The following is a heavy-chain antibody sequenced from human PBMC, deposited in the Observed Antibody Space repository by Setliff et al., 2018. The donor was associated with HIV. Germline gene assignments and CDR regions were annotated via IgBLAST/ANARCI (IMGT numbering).Heavy chain of an antibody. D-gene: IGHD3-22*01. V-gene: IGHV4-38-2*02. Sequence: SETLSLTCAVSGYSISSGYYWGWIRQPPGKGLEWIGSIYYSGNTYYNPSLKSRVTISVDTSKNQFSLNLNSVTAADTAVYYCAKDRYYDSSGSPFDYWGQGTLVTVSS. CDR1: GYSISSGYY. J-gene: IGHJ4*02. CDR3: AKDRYYDSSGSPFDY. CDR2: IYYSGNT.